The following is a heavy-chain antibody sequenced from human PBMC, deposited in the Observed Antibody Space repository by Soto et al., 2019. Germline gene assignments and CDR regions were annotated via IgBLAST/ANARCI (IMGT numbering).Heavy chain of an antibody. CDR3: ARHGGITMVRGVLTAFDI. V-gene: IGHV4-59*08. Sequence: QVQLQESGPGLVKPSETLSLTCTVSGGSVSSYYWSWIRQPPGERLEWIAYIYYIGNTNYNPSLKIRVSISVDTSKNQFSLKLSSVTAADTAVYYCARHGGITMVRGVLTAFDIWGPGTIVTVSS. CDR2: IYYIGNT. CDR1: GGSVSSYY. J-gene: IGHJ3*02. D-gene: IGHD3-10*01.